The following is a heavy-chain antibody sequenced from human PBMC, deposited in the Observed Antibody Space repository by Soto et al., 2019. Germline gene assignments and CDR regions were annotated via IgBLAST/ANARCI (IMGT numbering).Heavy chain of an antibody. D-gene: IGHD1-26*01. CDR2: IYYSGTT. J-gene: IGHJ4*02. CDR3: ARQRGGASPQRYFDD. CDR1: GGSISSNDYY. Sequence: PSETLSLTCTVSGGSISSNDYYWDWIRQSPGKGLEWIGSIYYSGTTYYNPSLKSRVSMSVDTSRNQFSLKLSSVTAADTAVYFCARQRGGASPQRYFDDWARGTQVPVSS. V-gene: IGHV4-39*01.